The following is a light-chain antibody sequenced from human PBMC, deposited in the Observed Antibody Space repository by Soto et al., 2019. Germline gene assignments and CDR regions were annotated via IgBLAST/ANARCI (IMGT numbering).Light chain of an antibody. CDR2: GAS. Sequence: EIVMTQSPATLSVSPGERATLSCRASQSVSSNLAWYQQKPGQAPRLLIYGASTRATGIPARFSVSGSGTEFTLTISGLQSEDCAVYYCQQYNNWPQTFGHGTKVEIK. J-gene: IGKJ1*01. V-gene: IGKV3-15*01. CDR3: QQYNNWPQT. CDR1: QSVSSN.